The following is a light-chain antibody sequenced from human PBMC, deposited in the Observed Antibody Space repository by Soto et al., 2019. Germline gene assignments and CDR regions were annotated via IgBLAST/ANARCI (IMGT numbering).Light chain of an antibody. J-gene: IGLJ1*01. CDR1: SANIGAGYE. V-gene: IGLV1-40*01. CDR2: ENT. Sequence: QSVLTQPPSVSEAPGQRVTISCTGSSANIGAGYEAHWYQQVPGTAPKLLIYENTNRPSGVPDRFCGSKSGTSASLASTGLQAEDEAEYYCQSYDSSLSGYVFGTGTKLTVL. CDR3: QSYDSSLSGYV.